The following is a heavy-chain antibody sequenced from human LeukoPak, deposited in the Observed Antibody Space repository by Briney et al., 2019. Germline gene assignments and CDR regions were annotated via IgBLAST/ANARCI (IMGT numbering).Heavy chain of an antibody. CDR1: GYSISSGYY. V-gene: IGHV4-38-2*01. J-gene: IGHJ4*02. Sequence: SETLSLTCAVSGYSISSGYYWGWIRQPPGKGLEWIGSIYHSGSTYYNPSLKSRVTISVDTSKNQFSLKLSSVTAADTAVYYCARGVRGLWFGELLYINYYFDYWGQGTLVTVSS. CDR3: ARGVRGLWFGELLYINYYFDY. D-gene: IGHD3-10*01. CDR2: IYHSGST.